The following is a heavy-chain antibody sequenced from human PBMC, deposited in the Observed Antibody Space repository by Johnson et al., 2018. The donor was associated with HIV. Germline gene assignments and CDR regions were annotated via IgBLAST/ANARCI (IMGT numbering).Heavy chain of an antibody. D-gene: IGHD6-6*01. CDR3: ARGDSSSSASGAFDI. V-gene: IGHV3-23*04. CDR1: GLTFSSYA. Sequence: VQLVESGGGLVQPGGSLRLSCAASGLTFSSYAMSWVRQAPGKGLEWVSGISGRGGSTYYADSVKGRFTISRDNSKNTLYLQMSSLRAEDTAVYYCARGDSSSSASGAFDIWGQGTMVTVSS. J-gene: IGHJ3*02. CDR2: ISGRGGST.